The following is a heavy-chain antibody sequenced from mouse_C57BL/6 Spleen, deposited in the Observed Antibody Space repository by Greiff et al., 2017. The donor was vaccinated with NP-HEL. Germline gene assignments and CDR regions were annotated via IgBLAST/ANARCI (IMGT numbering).Heavy chain of an antibody. CDR1: GFNIKNTY. J-gene: IGHJ4*01. CDR3: ARSITSVVATGAMDY. D-gene: IGHD1-1*01. V-gene: IGHV14-3*01. CDR2: IDPANGNT. Sequence: EVQLQQSVAELVRPGASVKLSCTASGFNIKNTYMHWVKQRPEQCLEWIGRIDPANGNTKYVPKFQGKATITADTSSNTAYLQLSSLTSEDTAIYYCARSITSVVATGAMDYWGQGTSVNVSS.